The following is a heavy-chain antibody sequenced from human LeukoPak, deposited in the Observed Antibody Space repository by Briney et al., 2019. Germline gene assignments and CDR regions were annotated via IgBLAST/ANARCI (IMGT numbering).Heavy chain of an antibody. J-gene: IGHJ6*03. V-gene: IGHV3-21*01. CDR3: ARVPGVGATGYYYYYMDV. CDR1: GFTFSSYA. Sequence: GGSLGLSCAASGFTFSSYAVSWVRQAPGKGLEWVSSISSSSSYIYYADSVKGRFTISRDDAKNSLYLQMNSLRAEDTAVYYCARVPGVGATGYYYYYMDVWGKGTTVTVSS. D-gene: IGHD1-26*01. CDR2: ISSSSSYI.